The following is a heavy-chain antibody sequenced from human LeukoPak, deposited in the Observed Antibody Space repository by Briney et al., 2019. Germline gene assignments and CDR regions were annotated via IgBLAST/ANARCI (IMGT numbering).Heavy chain of an antibody. Sequence: SETLSLTCTVSGGSISSGGYYWSWIRQHPGKGLEWIGYIYYSGSTYYNPSLKSRVTISVDTSKNQFSLKLSSVTAADTAVYYCASAPPRLKYYFDYWGQGTLVTVSS. CDR1: GGSISSGGYY. V-gene: IGHV4-31*03. J-gene: IGHJ4*02. D-gene: IGHD6-25*01. CDR3: ASAPPRLKYYFDY. CDR2: IYYSGST.